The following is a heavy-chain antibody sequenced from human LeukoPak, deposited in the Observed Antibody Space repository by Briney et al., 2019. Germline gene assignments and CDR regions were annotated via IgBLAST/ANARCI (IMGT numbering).Heavy chain of an antibody. V-gene: IGHV4-38-2*02. CDR2: IYHSGST. Sequence: KPSETLSLTCTVSGYSMTSGYYWGWIRQPPGKGLEWIGSIYHSGSTYYNPSLKSRVTISVDTSKNQFSLKLTSVTAADTAVYYCARDGQNWDYWSQGTLVTVSS. J-gene: IGHJ4*02. CDR1: GYSMTSGYY. CDR3: ARDGQNWDY. D-gene: IGHD2/OR15-2a*01.